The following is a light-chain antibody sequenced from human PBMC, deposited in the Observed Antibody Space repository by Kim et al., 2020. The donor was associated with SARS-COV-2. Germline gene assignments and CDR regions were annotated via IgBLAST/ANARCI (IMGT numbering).Light chain of an antibody. CDR2: NDN. Sequence: KPVTPSSSPASCNITGNFVQWYRHRPGPAPTTVIYNDNHTPSGAPVPFSGSIDTSANSASLTISGLKTEDEAHYYCQSYDNTIKWVFGGGTQLTVL. CDR1: SCNITGNF. J-gene: IGLJ2*01. V-gene: IGLV6-57*03. CDR3: QSYDNTIKWV.